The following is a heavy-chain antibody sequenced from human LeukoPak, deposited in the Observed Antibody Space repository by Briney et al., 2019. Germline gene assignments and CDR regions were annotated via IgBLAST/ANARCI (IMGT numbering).Heavy chain of an antibody. CDR2: INQDGSEK. V-gene: IGHV3-7*01. Sequence: PGGSQRLSCEASGFMFRSYWMDWVRQAPGRGLEWVANINQDGSEKYFVDSVKGRFTISRDNAKNSLYLQMNSLRAEDTAVYYCSRALEVWGKGTTVTVSS. CDR1: GFMFRSYW. J-gene: IGHJ6*04. CDR3: SRALEV.